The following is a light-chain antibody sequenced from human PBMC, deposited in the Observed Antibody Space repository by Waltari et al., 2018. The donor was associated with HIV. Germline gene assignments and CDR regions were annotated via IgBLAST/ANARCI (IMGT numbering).Light chain of an antibody. CDR2: GVN. V-gene: IGLV2-11*01. CDR3: YSYAGTSVL. CDR1: ISDVGGNKY. Sequence: QSALTQPRSVSGSPGQSVSISCTGIISDVGGNKYVSGYQQYPGKAPKLILSGVNKRPSWVRGRFSGSKSGNTASLTISGRQAEDEADYFCYSYAGTSVLFGGGTKLTVL. J-gene: IGLJ2*01.